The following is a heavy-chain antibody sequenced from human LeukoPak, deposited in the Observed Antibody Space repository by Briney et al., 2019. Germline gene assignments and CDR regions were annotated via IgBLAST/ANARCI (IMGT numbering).Heavy chain of an antibody. D-gene: IGHD3-16*01. Sequence: GASVKVSCKASGYTFTGYYMHWVRQAPGQGLEWMGWINPNSGGTNYAQKFQGRVTMTRNTSISTAYMELSRLRSDDTAVYYCARDGGELYYYYMDVWGKGTTVTVSS. CDR2: INPNSGGT. CDR3: ARDGGELYYYYMDV. V-gene: IGHV1-2*02. J-gene: IGHJ6*03. CDR1: GYTFTGYY.